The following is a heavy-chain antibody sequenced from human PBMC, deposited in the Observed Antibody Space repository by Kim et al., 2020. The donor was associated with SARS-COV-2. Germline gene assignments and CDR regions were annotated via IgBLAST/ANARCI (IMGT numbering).Heavy chain of an antibody. V-gene: IGHV3-66*01. J-gene: IGHJ6*02. CDR3: ARDSHYYYDGMDV. Sequence: CADYVKRICTIARVNSKNSLYLQMNSLRAEDTAVYYCARDSHYYYDGMDVWGQGTTVTVSS.